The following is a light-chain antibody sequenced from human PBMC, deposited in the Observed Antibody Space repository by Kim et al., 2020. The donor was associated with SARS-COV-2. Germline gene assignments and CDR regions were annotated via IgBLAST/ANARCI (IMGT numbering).Light chain of an antibody. J-gene: IGLJ2*01. CDR1: SGDVGDYNY. CDR3: SSYSSRTTVA. V-gene: IGLV2-14*03. Sequence: GQSITVSCTGTSGDVGDYNYVSWYQQHPGNAPKLISYDVTRRPSGNSNGFSGSKSGNTASLTISGLQAEDEAVYYCSSYSSRTTVAFGGGTQLTVL. CDR2: DVT.